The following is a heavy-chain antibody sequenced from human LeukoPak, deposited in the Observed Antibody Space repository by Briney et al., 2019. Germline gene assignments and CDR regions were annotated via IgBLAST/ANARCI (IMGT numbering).Heavy chain of an antibody. Sequence: GGSLRLSCTASGFAFSIHWATWVRQAPGKGLEWVANIKQDGSEKYYVDSVKGRFTISRDNAKNSLYLQMNSLRAEDTAVYYCARDLSDSTMILVGGAFDIWGQGTMVTVSS. CDR3: ARDLSDSTMILVGGAFDI. V-gene: IGHV3-7*01. CDR1: GFAFSIHW. D-gene: IGHD3-22*01. CDR2: IKQDGSEK. J-gene: IGHJ3*02.